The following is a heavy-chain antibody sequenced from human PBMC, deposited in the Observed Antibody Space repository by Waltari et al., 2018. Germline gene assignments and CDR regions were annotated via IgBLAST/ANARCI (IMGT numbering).Heavy chain of an antibody. CDR3: AREPRDGYNYVDY. J-gene: IGHJ4*02. Sequence: QVQLVESGGGLVKPGGSLRLSCAASGFTFSDYYMSWIRQAPGKVLEWVSDISSSGSTIYYADSVKGRFTISRDNAKNSLYLQRNSLRAEDTAVYYCAREPRDGYNYVDYWGQGTLVTVSS. CDR1: GFTFSDYY. V-gene: IGHV3-11*04. CDR2: ISSSGSTI. D-gene: IGHD5-12*01.